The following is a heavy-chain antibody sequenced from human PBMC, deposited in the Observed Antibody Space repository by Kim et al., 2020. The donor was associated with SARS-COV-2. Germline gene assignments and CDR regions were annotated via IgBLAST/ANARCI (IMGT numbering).Heavy chain of an antibody. CDR1: GGSFSGYY. CDR2: INHSGST. J-gene: IGHJ6*02. D-gene: IGHD3-10*01. CDR3: ASQKYYYGSGSYYSPYYYYYGMDV. V-gene: IGHV4-34*01. Sequence: SETLSLTCAVYGGSFSGYYWSWIRQPPGKGLEWIGEINHSGSTNYNPSLKSRVTISVDTSKNQFSLKLSSVTAADTAVYYCASQKYYYGSGSYYSPYYYYYGMDVWGQGTTVTVSS.